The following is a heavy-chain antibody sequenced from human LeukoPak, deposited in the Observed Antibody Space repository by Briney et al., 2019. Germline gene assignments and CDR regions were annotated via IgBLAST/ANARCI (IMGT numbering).Heavy chain of an antibody. D-gene: IGHD3-10*01. CDR2: IYVSGGI. CDR3: ARDSGTTGEVKFDP. Sequence: SETLSLTCSVSGGSISNLYLSWIRQPAGKGLEWIGRIYVSGGIDYNPSLRSRVTMSVDTSKNQLSLRVRSVTAADTGVYYCARDSGTTGEVKFDPWGQGTLVTVSS. V-gene: IGHV4-4*07. J-gene: IGHJ5*02. CDR1: GGSISNLY.